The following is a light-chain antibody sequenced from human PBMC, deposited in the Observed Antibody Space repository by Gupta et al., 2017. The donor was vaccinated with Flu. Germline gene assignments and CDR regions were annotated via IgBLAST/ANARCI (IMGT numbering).Light chain of an antibody. Sequence: DIQMTQSPSTLSASVGDRVTITCRASQSISGWLAWYQQKRGKAPTLLIYKASTLESGVTSRFRGSGGGTEFTLTTSSRKTDDFATYDVQQYTSHTFGQGTKVEIK. CDR3: QQYTSHT. CDR2: KAS. J-gene: IGKJ2*01. CDR1: QSISGW. V-gene: IGKV1-5*03.